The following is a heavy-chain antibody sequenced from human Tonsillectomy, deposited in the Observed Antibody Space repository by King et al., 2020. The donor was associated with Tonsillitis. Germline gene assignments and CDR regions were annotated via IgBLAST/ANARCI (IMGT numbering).Heavy chain of an antibody. D-gene: IGHD6-6*01. J-gene: IGHJ4*02. CDR2: ISWNSGNI. CDR1: GFTFDDYA. Sequence: VQLVESGGGLVQPGRSLRLSCAASGFTFDDYAMHWVRQAPGKGLEWVAGISWNSGNIDYADSVKGRFTISRDNAKNSLYLQMNSLRAEDTAFYYCAKDHRPGYSRSSVYFDFWGQGTLVTVSS. V-gene: IGHV3-9*01. CDR3: AKDHRPGYSRSSVYFDF.